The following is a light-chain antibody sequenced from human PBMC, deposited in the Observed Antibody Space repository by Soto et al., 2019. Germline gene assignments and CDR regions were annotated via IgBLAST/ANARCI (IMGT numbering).Light chain of an antibody. CDR1: RSNIGSNS. V-gene: IGLV1-44*01. CDR3: AAWDDGLNGVV. J-gene: IGLJ2*01. Sequence: QSVLTQPPSVSGTPGQWVSISCSGSRSNIGSNSVSWYQQFPGTAPKLIIFIDKQRPSGVTARITGSKSGTSASLAISGLQSEDEADYYCAAWDDGLNGVVFGGGTKVTVL. CDR2: IDK.